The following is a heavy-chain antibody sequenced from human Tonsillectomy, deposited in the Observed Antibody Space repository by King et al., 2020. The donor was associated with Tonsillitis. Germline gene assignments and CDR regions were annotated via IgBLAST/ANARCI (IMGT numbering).Heavy chain of an antibody. CDR2: IRSSSSYI. V-gene: IGHV3-21*01. CDR3: FRLQGWSVYLVDAFDI. J-gene: IGHJ3*02. D-gene: IGHD3-3*01. Sequence: VQLVESGGGLVKPGGSLRLSCAASGFTFSSYSVNWVRQAPGKGREWVSSIRSSSSYIYYAASVKGRFTISSDNAKNSLYLQLNSLSAEDTAVYYCFRLQGWSVYLVDAFDIWGQGTMVTVSS. CDR1: GFTFSSYS.